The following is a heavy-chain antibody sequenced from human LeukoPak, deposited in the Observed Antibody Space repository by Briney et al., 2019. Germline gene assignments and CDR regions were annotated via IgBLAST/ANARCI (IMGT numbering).Heavy chain of an antibody. V-gene: IGHV4-31*03. CDR1: GGSISSGGYY. CDR3: ARAYDYGDLYYFDY. CDR2: IYYSGST. Sequence: PSQTLSLTCTVSGGSISSGGYYWSWIRQHPGKGLEWNGHIYYSGSTYYNPSLKSRVTISVDTSKNQFSLRLSSVTAADTAVYYCARAYDYGDLYYFDYWGQGTLVTVSS. D-gene: IGHD4-17*01. J-gene: IGHJ4*02.